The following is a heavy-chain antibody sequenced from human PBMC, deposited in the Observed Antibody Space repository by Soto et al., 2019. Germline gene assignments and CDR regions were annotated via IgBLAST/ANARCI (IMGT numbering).Heavy chain of an antibody. CDR1: GYTFTSYA. CDR2: INAGNGNT. V-gene: IGHV1-3*01. CDR3: AKVESQSPGILYSSSWSKLDV. J-gene: IGHJ6*02. Sequence: ASVKVSCKASGYTFTSYAMHWVRQAPGQRLEWMGWINAGNGNTKYSQKFQGRVTITRDTSASTAYMELSSLRSEDTAVYYCAKVESQSPGILYSSSWSKLDVWGQGTTVTVSS. D-gene: IGHD6-13*01.